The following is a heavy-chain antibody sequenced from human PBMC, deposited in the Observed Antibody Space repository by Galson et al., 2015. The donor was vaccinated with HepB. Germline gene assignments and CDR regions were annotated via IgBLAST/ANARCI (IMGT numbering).Heavy chain of an antibody. CDR1: GFTFSSYW. J-gene: IGHJ4*02. CDR2: IKQDGSEK. Sequence: SLRLSCAASGFTFSSYWMSWVRQAPGKGLEWVANIKQDGSEKYYVDSVKGRFTISRDNAKNSLYLQMNSLRAEDTAVYYCARHQGYCSGGSCYRFDYWGQGTLVTVSS. D-gene: IGHD2-15*01. V-gene: IGHV3-7*01. CDR3: ARHQGYCSGGSCYRFDY.